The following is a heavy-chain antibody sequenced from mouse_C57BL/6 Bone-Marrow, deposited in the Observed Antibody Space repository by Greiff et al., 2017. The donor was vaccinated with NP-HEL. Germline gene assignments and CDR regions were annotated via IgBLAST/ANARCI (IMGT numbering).Heavy chain of an antibody. CDR2: IDPSDSYT. Sequence: VKLQQPGAELVKPGASVKLSCKASGYTFTSYWLQWVKQRPGQGLEWIGEIDPSDSYTNYNQKFKGKATLTVDTSSSTAYMQLSSLTSEDSAVYYCARGVFYAMDYWGQGTSVTVSS. CDR1: GYTFTSYW. CDR3: ARGVFYAMDY. V-gene: IGHV1-50*01. J-gene: IGHJ4*01.